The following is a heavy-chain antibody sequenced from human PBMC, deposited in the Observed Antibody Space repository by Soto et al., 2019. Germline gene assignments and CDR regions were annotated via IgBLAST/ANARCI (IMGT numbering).Heavy chain of an antibody. J-gene: IGHJ5*02. Sequence: QVQLQESGPGLVKPSQTLSLTCTVSGGSISSGGYYWSWIRQHPGKGLEWIGYIYYSGSTYYNPYLKSRVTKKVDTSKNQLSLKLSSVTAADTAVYYGAREPVPVGEGYSGYEKVFWFDPWGQGTLVTVSS. CDR3: AREPVPVGEGYSGYEKVFWFDP. D-gene: IGHD5-12*01. CDR1: GGSISSGGYY. CDR2: IYYSGST. V-gene: IGHV4-31*03.